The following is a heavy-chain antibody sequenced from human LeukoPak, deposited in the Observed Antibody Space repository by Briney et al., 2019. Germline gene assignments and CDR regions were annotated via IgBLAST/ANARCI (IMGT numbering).Heavy chain of an antibody. Sequence: TLSLTCAVYGGSFSGYYWSWIRQPPGKALEWLARIDWDDDKYYSTSLKTRLTISKDTSINQVVLTMTNMDPVDTATYYCARLPLTAAGGIGYWGQGTLVTVSS. CDR3: ARLPLTAAGGIGY. D-gene: IGHD6-13*01. CDR1: GGSFSGYY. J-gene: IGHJ4*02. CDR2: IDWDDDK. V-gene: IGHV2-70*11.